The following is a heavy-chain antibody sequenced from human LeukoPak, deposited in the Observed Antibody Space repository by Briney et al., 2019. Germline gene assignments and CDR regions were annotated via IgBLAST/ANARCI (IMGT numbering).Heavy chain of an antibody. J-gene: IGHJ4*02. Sequence: ESLKISCAASGFTFSSYAMSWVRQPPGKGLEWIGEINHSGSTNYNPSLKSRVTISVDTSKNQFSQKLSPVTAADTAVYYCARLRGDYWGQGTLFTVSS. CDR3: ARLRGDY. V-gene: IGHV4-34*01. CDR2: INHSGST. D-gene: IGHD1-26*01. CDR1: GFTFSSYA.